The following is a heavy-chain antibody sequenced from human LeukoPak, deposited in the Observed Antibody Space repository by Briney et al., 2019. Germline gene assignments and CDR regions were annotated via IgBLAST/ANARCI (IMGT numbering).Heavy chain of an antibody. D-gene: IGHD3-22*01. CDR1: GGSFGGYY. J-gene: IGHJ4*02. V-gene: IGHV4-34*01. Sequence: SSETLSLTCAVYGGSFGGYYWSWIRQPPGKGLEWIGEINHSGSTNYNPSLKSRVTISVDTSKNQFSLKLSSVTAADTAVYYCARDPHPYYYDSSGYYSAPRKRLYYFDYWGQGTLVTVSS. CDR3: ARDPHPYYYDSSGYYSAPRKRLYYFDY. CDR2: INHSGST.